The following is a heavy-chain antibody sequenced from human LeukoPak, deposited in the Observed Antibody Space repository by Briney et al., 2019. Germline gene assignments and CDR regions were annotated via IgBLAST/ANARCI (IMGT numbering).Heavy chain of an antibody. Sequence: SETLSLTCTVSGGSISSSSYYWGWIRQPPGKGLEWIGSIYYSGSTYYNPSLKSRVTISVDTSKNQFSLKLSSVTAADTAVYYCARVYYGSGSYYRPGYYFDYWGQGTLVTVSS. CDR3: ARVYYGSGSYYRPGYYFDY. V-gene: IGHV4-39*07. D-gene: IGHD3-10*01. CDR1: GGSISSSSYY. CDR2: IYYSGST. J-gene: IGHJ4*02.